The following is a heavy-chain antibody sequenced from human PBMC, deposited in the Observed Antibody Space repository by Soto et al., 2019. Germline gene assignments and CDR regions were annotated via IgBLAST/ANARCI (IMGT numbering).Heavy chain of an antibody. V-gene: IGHV4-59*08. D-gene: IGHD6-13*01. J-gene: IGHJ6*03. CDR1: GDSISSYY. CDR2: IYYSGST. CDR3: AGGYSSSWLYYYYMDV. Sequence: SGTLTLTCTVPGDSISSYYWSWIRQPPGKGLEWLGYIYYSGSTNYNPSLKSRVTISVDTSKNQFSLKLSSVTAADTAVYYCAGGYSSSWLYYYYMDVWGRGTTVTVSS.